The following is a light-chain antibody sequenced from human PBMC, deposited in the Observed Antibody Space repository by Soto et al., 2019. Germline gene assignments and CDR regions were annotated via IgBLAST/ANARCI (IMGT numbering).Light chain of an antibody. V-gene: IGLV1-44*01. CDR1: SSNIGSNT. Sequence: QSVLTQPPSASGTPGQRVTISCSGSSSNIGSNTVNWYQQLPGTAPKLLIYSNNQRPSGVPDRFSGSKSGTSASLAISGLQSEDDADYYCAAWDDSLNGFYVFGTGTKLTVL. CDR2: SNN. CDR3: AAWDDSLNGFYV. J-gene: IGLJ1*01.